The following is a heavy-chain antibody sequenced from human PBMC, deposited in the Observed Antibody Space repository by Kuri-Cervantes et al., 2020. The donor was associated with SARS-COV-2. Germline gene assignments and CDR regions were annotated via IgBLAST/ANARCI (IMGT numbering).Heavy chain of an antibody. V-gene: IGHV3-30*03. D-gene: IGHD3-3*01. CDR3: ARDGPVLRFLEWLPGYYFDY. J-gene: IGHJ4*02. CDR1: GFTFSSYG. CDR2: ISYDGSNK. Sequence: GGSLRLSCAASGFTFSSYGMHWVRQAPGKGLEWVAVISYDGSNKYYADSVKGRFTISRDNSKNTLYLQMNSLRAEDTAVYYCARDGPVLRFLEWLPGYYFDYWGRGTLVTVSS.